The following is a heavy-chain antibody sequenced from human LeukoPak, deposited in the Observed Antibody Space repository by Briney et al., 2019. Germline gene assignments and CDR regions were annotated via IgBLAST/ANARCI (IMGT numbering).Heavy chain of an antibody. D-gene: IGHD4-23*01. CDR3: ARSVVTLYWYFDL. V-gene: IGHV4-39*01. CDR2: IYYSGST. J-gene: IGHJ2*01. Sequence: SETLSLTCTISGGSISSNDYYWGWIRQPPGRRLEWIGTIYYSGSTSYNPSLKGRVTMSVDTSKNQFSLKLSSVTAADTAMYYCARSVVTLYWYFDLWGRGTLVTVSS. CDR1: GGSISSNDYY.